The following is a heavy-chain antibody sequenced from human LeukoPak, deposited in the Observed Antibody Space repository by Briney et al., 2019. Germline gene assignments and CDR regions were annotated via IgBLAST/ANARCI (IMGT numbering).Heavy chain of an antibody. CDR2: ISSSGSTK. CDR3: ARADENFDV. CDR1: GFTFSSYE. Sequence: GGSLRLSCAASGFTFSSYEMNWVRQAPGKGLEWVSYISSSGSTKYYADSVKGRFTISRDNAKNSLYLQMGSLRDEDTAVYYCARADENFDVWGQGTLVTVSS. J-gene: IGHJ4*02. V-gene: IGHV3-48*03.